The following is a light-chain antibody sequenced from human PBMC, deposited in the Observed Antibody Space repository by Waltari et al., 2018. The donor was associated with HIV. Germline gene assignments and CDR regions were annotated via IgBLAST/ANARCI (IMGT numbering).Light chain of an antibody. CDR2: DNK. CDR1: SSNIGNNY. V-gene: IGLV1-51*01. Sequence: QSVLTQPPSVSAAPGQKVTISCSGLSSNIGNNYVSWYQQFPGKAPKLLIYDNKTRPSGMPDRFSGSKSGTSATLAITGLQTGDEADYYCGTWDSSLSAGGVFGTGTKVTVL. J-gene: IGLJ1*01. CDR3: GTWDSSLSAGGV.